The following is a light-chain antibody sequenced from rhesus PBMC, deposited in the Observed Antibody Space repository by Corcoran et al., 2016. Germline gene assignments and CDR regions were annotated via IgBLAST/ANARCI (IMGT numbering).Light chain of an antibody. J-gene: IGLJ1*01. CDR1: SLKTFH. Sequence: SSGLTQEPALSVALGQTVRMTCQGDSLKTFHPSWYQQKPGQVPVLVVYANNSRPSGIPERFSGSWSGNTASLTITETQVEDEADYYCQSWDGTGYVFGTGTRLTVL. V-gene: IGLV3-43*01. CDR2: ANN. CDR3: QSWDGTGYV.